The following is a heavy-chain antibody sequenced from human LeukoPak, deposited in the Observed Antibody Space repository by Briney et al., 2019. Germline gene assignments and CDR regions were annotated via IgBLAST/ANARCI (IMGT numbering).Heavy chain of an antibody. V-gene: IGHV4-61*08. J-gene: IGHJ4*02. CDR1: GGSISSGDYY. Sequence: PSETLSLTCTVSGGSISSGDYYWSWIRQPPGKGLEWIGYIYYSGSTNYNPSLKSRVTISVDTSKNQFSLKLSSVTAADTAVYYCARVETYYDFWSGYFDYWGQGTLVTVSS. D-gene: IGHD3-3*01. CDR2: IYYSGST. CDR3: ARVETYYDFWSGYFDY.